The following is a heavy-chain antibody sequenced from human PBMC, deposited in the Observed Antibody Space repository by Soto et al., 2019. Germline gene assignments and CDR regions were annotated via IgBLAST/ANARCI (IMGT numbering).Heavy chain of an antibody. J-gene: IGHJ4*02. CDR3: ARESEDLTSNFDY. CDR1: GFTFSTYS. CDR2: ISFHGSNK. Sequence: PGGSLRLSCAASGFTFSTYSMHWVRQAPGKGLEWVAVISFHGSNKYYADSVKGRFTISRDNAKNSLYLEMNSLRAEDTAVYYCARESEDLTSNFDYWGQGTLVTVSS. V-gene: IGHV3-30*03.